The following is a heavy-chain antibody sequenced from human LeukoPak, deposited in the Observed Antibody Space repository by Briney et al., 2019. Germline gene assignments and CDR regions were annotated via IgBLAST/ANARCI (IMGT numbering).Heavy chain of an antibody. Sequence: SNTLTLTCAVFGGSFRGYYWSWIRKPPGKGLEWIGEINLSGRTHYTPSLKSGVSLSVDTSKHQFSLKLSSVTAADTAVYYCARVLDSIGYYYFWVPPRNDAFDIWGQGTMVTVSS. CDR1: GGSFRGYY. CDR3: ARVLDSIGYYYFWVPPRNDAFDI. V-gene: IGHV4-34*01. J-gene: IGHJ3*02. D-gene: IGHD3-22*01. CDR2: INLSGRT.